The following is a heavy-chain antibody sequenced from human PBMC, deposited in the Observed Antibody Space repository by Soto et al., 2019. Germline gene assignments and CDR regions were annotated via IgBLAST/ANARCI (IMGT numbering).Heavy chain of an antibody. CDR2: INSDGSST. D-gene: IGHD3-9*01. CDR1: GFTFSSYW. V-gene: IGHV3-74*01. Sequence: PGGSLRLSCAASGFTFSSYWMHWVRQAPGKGLVWVSRINSDGSSTSYADSVKGRFTISRDNAKNTLYLQMSSLRSEDTAVYYCARARAPEGLILTGYHAPYYYMDVWGKGTTVTVSS. J-gene: IGHJ6*03. CDR3: ARARAPEGLILTGYHAPYYYMDV.